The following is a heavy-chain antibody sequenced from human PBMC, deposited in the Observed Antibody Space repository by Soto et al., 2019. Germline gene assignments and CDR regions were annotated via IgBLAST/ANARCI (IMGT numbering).Heavy chain of an antibody. V-gene: IGHV4-4*02. CDR1: GGSVSNNNW. CDR3: TKNSAYALDY. J-gene: IGHJ4*02. Sequence: PSETLSLTCGVSGGSVSNNNWLSWVRQSPGEGLEWIGEIHHGGSTNYNPSLKSRVTISVDKSKNQFFLKLSSVTAADTAVYYCTKNSAYALDYWGQGALVTVSS. D-gene: IGHD5-12*01. CDR2: IHHGGST.